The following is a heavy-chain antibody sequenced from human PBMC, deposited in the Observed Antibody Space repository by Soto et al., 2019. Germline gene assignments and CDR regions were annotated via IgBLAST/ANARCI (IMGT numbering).Heavy chain of an antibody. V-gene: IGHV3-23*01. CDR2: ISGSGDDT. Sequence: GGSLRLSCAASGFTFSSFALSWVRQAPGKGLEWVSAISGSGDDTDYADTVKGRFTISRDNSKNTLYLQMNSLRAEDTAVYYCAGPGYSSQDYWGQGALVTVSS. J-gene: IGHJ4*02. D-gene: IGHD5-18*01. CDR3: AGPGYSSQDY. CDR1: GFTFSSFA.